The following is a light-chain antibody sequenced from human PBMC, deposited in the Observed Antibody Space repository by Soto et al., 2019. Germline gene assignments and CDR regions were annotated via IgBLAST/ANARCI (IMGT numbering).Light chain of an antibody. CDR3: HQRQSWPRT. V-gene: IGKV3-11*01. CDR1: QTVNSR. CDR2: HTS. J-gene: IGKJ1*01. Sequence: EIVLTQSPATLSSPPGERATLSCRASQTVNSRLAWYQHKPGQAPRLLIYHTSNRATGIPARFSGSGSGTDFTLTISSLEPEDFAVYYCHQRQSWPRTVGQGTKVDIK.